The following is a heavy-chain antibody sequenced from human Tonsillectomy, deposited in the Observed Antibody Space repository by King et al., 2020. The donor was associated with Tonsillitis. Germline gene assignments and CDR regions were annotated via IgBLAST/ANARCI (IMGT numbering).Heavy chain of an antibody. CDR3: AKDMRPRSSWYRDHYFDY. J-gene: IGHJ4*02. CDR2: ISGDGGST. CDR1: GFTFDDYA. Sequence: VQLVESGGGVVQPGGSLRLACAASGFTFDDYAMHWVRQVPGKGLEWVSLISGDGGSTNYADSVKGRFTISRDNSKNSLYLQMNSLRTEDTALYYCAKDMRPRSSWYRDHYFDYWGQGTLVTVSS. V-gene: IGHV3-43*02. D-gene: IGHD6-13*01.